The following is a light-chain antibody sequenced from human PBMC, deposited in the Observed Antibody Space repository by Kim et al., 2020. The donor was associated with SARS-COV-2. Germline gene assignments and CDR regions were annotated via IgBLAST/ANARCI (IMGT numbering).Light chain of an antibody. CDR2: GAS. Sequence: EIVMTQSPATLSVSPGERATLSCRASQSVGTDLAWYQQKSGQAPRLLIYGASTRASGIPARFSGSGSGTEFTLTISSLQSEDSVVYYCQEYNSWWAFGQGTKVDIK. J-gene: IGKJ1*01. CDR3: QEYNSWWA. V-gene: IGKV3-15*01. CDR1: QSVGTD.